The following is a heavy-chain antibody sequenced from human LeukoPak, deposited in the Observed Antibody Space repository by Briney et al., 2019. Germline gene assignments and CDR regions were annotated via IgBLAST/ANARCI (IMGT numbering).Heavy chain of an antibody. CDR3: ASDICSGGSCHSSIKGY. J-gene: IGHJ4*02. Sequence: GGSLRLSCAASGFTFSDYYMSWIRQAPGKGLEWVSYISSSSSYTNYADSVRGRFTISRDNAKNSLHLQMNSLRAEDTAVYYCASDICSGGSCHSSIKGYWGQGTLVTVSS. D-gene: IGHD2-15*01. CDR1: GFTFSDYY. CDR2: ISSSSSYT. V-gene: IGHV3-11*06.